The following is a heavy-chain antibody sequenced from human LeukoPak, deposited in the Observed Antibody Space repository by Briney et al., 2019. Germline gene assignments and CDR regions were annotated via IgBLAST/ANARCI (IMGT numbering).Heavy chain of an antibody. CDR3: ASPMSLITMCPRTAGCGMDV. CDR1: GFTVSNNY. J-gene: IGHJ6*04. V-gene: IGHV3-53*01. D-gene: IGHD3-3*01. Sequence: GGSLRLSCAASGFTVSNNYISWVRQAPGKGLEWVSVIYSCGSTYYADSVKGRFTISRDNSKNPVYLQMNSLRAEDTAVYYCASPMSLITMCPRTAGCGMDVWGEGTTVTVSS. CDR2: IYSCGST.